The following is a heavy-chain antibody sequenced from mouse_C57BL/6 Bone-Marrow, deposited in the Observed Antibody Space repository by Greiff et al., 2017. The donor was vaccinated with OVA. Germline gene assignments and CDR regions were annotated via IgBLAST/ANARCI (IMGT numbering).Heavy chain of an antibody. Sequence: QVQLQQPGAELVKPGASVKLSCKASGYTFTSYWMHWVKQRPGQGLEWIGMIHPNSGSTNYNEKFKSKATLTVDKSSSTAYMQLSSLTSEDSAVYYCARSLLYSKAWFAYWGQGTLVTVSA. CDR1: GYTFTSYW. V-gene: IGHV1-64*01. D-gene: IGHD2-5*01. CDR2: IHPNSGST. J-gene: IGHJ3*01. CDR3: ARSLLYSKAWFAY.